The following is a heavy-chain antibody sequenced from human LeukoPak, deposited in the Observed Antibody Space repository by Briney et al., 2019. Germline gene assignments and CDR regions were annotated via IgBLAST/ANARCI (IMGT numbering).Heavy chain of an antibody. J-gene: IGHJ2*01. Sequence: GASVKVSCKASGYSFSGHYMDWVRQAPGQGLEWMGWINPNSGDTNFAQKFQGRVTMTRATSINTAYMELSSLRSDDTAVYYCARGGTVAGHWYFDLWGRGTQVAVSS. CDR3: ARGGTVAGHWYFDL. D-gene: IGHD6-19*01. V-gene: IGHV1-2*02. CDR1: GYSFSGHY. CDR2: INPNSGDT.